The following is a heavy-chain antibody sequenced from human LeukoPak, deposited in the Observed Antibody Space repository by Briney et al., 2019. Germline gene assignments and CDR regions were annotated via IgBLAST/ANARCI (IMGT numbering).Heavy chain of an antibody. CDR1: GFTFSSYA. CDR3: VRDLGGSTIAYYFDY. J-gene: IGHJ4*02. Sequence: GGSLRLSCAASGFTFSSYAMSWVRQAPGKGLEWVSVISGSGDSTYYADSVEGRCTISRDNSKNTLYLQMNSLRAEDTAIYYCVRDLGGSTIAYYFDYWGQGILVTVSS. CDR2: ISGSGDST. V-gene: IGHV3-23*01. D-gene: IGHD2-15*01.